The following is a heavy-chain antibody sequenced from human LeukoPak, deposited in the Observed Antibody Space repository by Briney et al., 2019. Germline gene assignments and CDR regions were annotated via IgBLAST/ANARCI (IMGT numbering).Heavy chain of an antibody. Sequence: PGGSLRLSCAASGLTFSSYWMHWGRQAPGKGLVWVSRINSDGSSTSYADSVKGRFTISRDNAKNTLYLQMNSLRAEDTAVYYCARAKFRYFDWAFDYWGQRTLVTVSS. D-gene: IGHD3-9*01. CDR1: GLTFSSYW. J-gene: IGHJ4*02. CDR2: INSDGSST. CDR3: ARAKFRYFDWAFDY. V-gene: IGHV3-74*01.